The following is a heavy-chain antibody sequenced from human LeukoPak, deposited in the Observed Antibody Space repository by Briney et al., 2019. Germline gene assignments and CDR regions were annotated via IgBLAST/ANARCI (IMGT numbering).Heavy chain of an antibody. D-gene: IGHD2-21*02. CDR2: INPSGGST. CDR3: ARVSNCGGDCQTNYYYYGMDV. V-gene: IGHV1-46*01. J-gene: IGHJ6*02. Sequence: ASVKVSCKASGYTFTSYYMHWVRQAPGQGLEWMGIINPSGGSTSYAQKFQGRVTMTRDTSTSTVYMELSSLRSEDTAVYYCARVSNCGGDCQTNYYYYGMDVWGQGTTVTVSS. CDR1: GYTFTSYY.